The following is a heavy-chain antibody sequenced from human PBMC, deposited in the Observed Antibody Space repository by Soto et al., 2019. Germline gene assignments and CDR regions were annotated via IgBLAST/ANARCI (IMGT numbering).Heavy chain of an antibody. J-gene: IGHJ2*01. D-gene: IGHD6-19*01. CDR2: IYYSGST. Sequence: SETLSLTCTVSGGSVSSGSYYWSWIRQPPGKGLEWIGYIYYSGSTNYNPSLTSRVTISVDTSKNQVSLKLTSVTAADTAVYYCARLASGWQYYYFDFWGRGTPVTVSS. CDR3: ARLASGWQYYYFDF. V-gene: IGHV4-61*01. CDR1: GGSVSSGSYY.